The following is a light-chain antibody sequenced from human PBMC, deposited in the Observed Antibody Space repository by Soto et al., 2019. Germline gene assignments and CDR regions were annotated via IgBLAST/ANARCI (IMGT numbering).Light chain of an antibody. Sequence: EIVMTQSPATLSVSPGESATLSCRASPSISSELAWYQQKPGQPPRLLIYGASTRATGVPARFTGSGSGSDSTLTVSGLHSEDFAVYYCQQGHNLPLTFGQGTRLDI. V-gene: IGKV3-15*01. CDR3: QQGHNLPLT. CDR1: PSISSE. CDR2: GAS. J-gene: IGKJ2*01.